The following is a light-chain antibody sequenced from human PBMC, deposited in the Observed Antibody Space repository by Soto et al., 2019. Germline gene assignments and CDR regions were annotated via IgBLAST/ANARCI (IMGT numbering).Light chain of an antibody. CDR3: MQGTNWPPT. Sequence: DVVMSQSPLTLPVTLGQPASSSCRSSESLVFTDGNTYLSWFQQRPGQSPRRLIYKVSKRDSGVPDRFSGSGSGADFTLEISRVEAEDVGVYYCMQGTNWPPTFGQGTKVDIK. CDR1: ESLVFTDGNTY. CDR2: KVS. J-gene: IGKJ2*01. V-gene: IGKV2-30*01.